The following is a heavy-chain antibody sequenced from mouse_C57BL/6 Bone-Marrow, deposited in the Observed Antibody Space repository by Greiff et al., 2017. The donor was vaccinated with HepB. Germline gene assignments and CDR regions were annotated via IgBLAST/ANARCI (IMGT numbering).Heavy chain of an antibody. Sequence: DVQLQESGPGLAKPSQTLSLTCSVTGYSITSDYWNWIRKFPGNKLEYMGYISYSGSTYYNPSLKSRISITRDTSKNQYYLQLNSVTTEDTATYYCARYVPLYGSSYNWYFDVWGTGTTVTVSS. CDR3: ARYVPLYGSSYNWYFDV. CDR2: ISYSGST. D-gene: IGHD1-1*01. J-gene: IGHJ1*03. V-gene: IGHV3-8*01. CDR1: GYSITSDY.